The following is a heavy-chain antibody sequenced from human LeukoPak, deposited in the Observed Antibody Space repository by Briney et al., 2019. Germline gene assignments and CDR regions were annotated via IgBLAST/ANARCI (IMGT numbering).Heavy chain of an antibody. CDR1: GCNFPTYA. CDR3: ARAEMNTITYPDY. J-gene: IGHJ4*02. V-gene: IGHV3-23*01. CDR2: ICVSDGAR. D-gene: IGHD5-24*01. Sequence: GGSLRLSCAASGCNFPTYAMQWVRQAPGKALEWVSSICVSDGARFYADSVKGRFITSRDNSKNTLFLQMNSLRAEDTAIYYCARAEMNTITYPDYWGQGTPVTISS.